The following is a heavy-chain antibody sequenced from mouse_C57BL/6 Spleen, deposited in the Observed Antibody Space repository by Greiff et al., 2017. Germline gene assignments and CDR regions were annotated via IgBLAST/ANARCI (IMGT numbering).Heavy chain of an antibody. V-gene: IGHV3-6*01. Sequence: ESGPGLVKPSQSLSLTCSVTGYSITSGYYWNWIRQFPGNKLEWMGYISYDGSNNYNPSLKNRISITRDTSKNQFFLKLNSVTTEDTATYYCARDRGKSGAMDYWGQGTSVTVSS. CDR3: ARDRGKSGAMDY. D-gene: IGHD1-3*01. CDR2: ISYDGSN. CDR1: GYSITSGYY. J-gene: IGHJ4*01.